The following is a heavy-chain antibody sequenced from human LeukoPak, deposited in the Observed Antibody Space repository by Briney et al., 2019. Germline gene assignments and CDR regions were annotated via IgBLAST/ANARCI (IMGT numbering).Heavy chain of an antibody. CDR3: AKGVDTAMAPAWDF. CDR2: ISYDGSHK. Sequence: GGSLRLSCAASGFTFSGYAMSWVRQAPGRGLEWVAVISYDGSHKYYADSVKGRFTISRDNSKNTLYLQMNSLRAEDTAVYYCAKGVDTAMAPAWDFWGQGTLVTVSS. CDR1: GFTFSGYA. D-gene: IGHD5-18*01. V-gene: IGHV3-30*04. J-gene: IGHJ4*02.